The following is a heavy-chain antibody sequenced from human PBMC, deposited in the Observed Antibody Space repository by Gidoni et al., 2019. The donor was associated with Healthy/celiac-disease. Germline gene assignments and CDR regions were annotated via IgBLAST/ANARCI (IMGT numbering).Heavy chain of an antibody. Sequence: QVQLVQSGAEVKKPGSSVKVSCKASGGTFSSYAISWVRQAPGQGLEWMGGIIPIFGTANYAQKFQGRVTITADKSTSTAYMELSSLRSEDTAVYYCARDPLPPLGSSWRDPFFDYWGQGTLVTVSS. V-gene: IGHV1-69*06. CDR3: ARDPLPPLGSSWRDPFFDY. CDR2: IIPIFGTA. J-gene: IGHJ4*02. CDR1: GGTFSSYA. D-gene: IGHD6-13*01.